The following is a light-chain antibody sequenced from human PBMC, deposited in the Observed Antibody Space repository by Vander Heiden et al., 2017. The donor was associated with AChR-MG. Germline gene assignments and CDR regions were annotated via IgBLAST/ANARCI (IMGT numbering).Light chain of an antibody. CDR2: KAS. J-gene: IGKJ2*01. Sequence: DIQMTQSPSTLSASVGDRVTITCRASQSISSWLAWYQQKPGKAPKLLSYKASSLESGVPSRFSGSGSGTEFTLTISSLQPDDFATYYCQQYNSYWGYTFGQGTKLEIK. CDR1: QSISSW. CDR3: QQYNSYWGYT. V-gene: IGKV1-5*03.